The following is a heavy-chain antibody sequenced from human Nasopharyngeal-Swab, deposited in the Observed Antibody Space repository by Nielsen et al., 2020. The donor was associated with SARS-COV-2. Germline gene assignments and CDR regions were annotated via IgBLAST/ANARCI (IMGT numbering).Heavy chain of an antibody. CDR3: AKAPRGITMSYFQH. V-gene: IGHV3-23*01. D-gene: IGHD3-10*02. CDR2: ISGSGGST. CDR1: GFTFSSYA. J-gene: IGHJ1*01. Sequence: GGSLRLSCAASGFTFSSYAMSWVRQAPGEGLEWVSAISGSGGSTYYADSVKGRFTISRDNSKNTLYLQMNSLRAEDTAVYYCAKAPRGITMSYFQHWGQGTLVTVSS.